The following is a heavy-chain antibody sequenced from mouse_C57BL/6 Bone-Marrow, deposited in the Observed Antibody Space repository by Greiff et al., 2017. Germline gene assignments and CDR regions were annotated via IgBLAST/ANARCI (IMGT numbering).Heavy chain of an antibody. Sequence: QVQLQQPGAELVKPGASVKLSCKASGYTFTSYWMQWVKQRPGQGLEWIGEIDPSDSYTNYNQKVKGKATLTVDTSSSTAYMQLSSLTSEDSAVYYCAIYYYGSSPYAMDYWGQGTSVTVSS. J-gene: IGHJ4*01. V-gene: IGHV1-50*01. D-gene: IGHD1-1*01. CDR1: GYTFTSYW. CDR3: AIYYYGSSPYAMDY. CDR2: IDPSDSYT.